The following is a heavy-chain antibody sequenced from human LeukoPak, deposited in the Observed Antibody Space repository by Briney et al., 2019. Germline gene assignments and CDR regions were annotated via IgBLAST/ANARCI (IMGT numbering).Heavy chain of an antibody. V-gene: IGHV4-59*01. J-gene: IGHJ2*01. CDR3: ARDKALRNWYFDL. CDR1: GASISSYY. CDR2: ILNTGSA. Sequence: KASETLSLTCTVSGASISSYYWDWIRQPPGKGLEWIGYILNTGSANYDPSLKSRVTISIDTSKNQFSLKLTSVTAADTAVYYCARDKALRNWYFDLWGRGTLATVSS.